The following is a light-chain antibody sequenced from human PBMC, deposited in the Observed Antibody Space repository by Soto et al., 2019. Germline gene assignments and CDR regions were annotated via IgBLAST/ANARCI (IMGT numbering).Light chain of an antibody. Sequence: ESVLTQSPGTLSLTPGERVTLSCRASQSVSNNLVWYQQKPGQAPRLLMYGSSIRATGIPARFSGSGSGTEFTLTISSLQPEDFGTYYCLQHNSYPITFGQGTRLEIK. J-gene: IGKJ5*01. CDR1: QSVSNN. CDR2: GSS. CDR3: LQHNSYPIT. V-gene: IGKV3-15*01.